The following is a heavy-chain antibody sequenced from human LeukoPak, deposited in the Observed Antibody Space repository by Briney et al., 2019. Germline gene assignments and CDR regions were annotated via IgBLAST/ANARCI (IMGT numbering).Heavy chain of an antibody. V-gene: IGHV4-4*07. D-gene: IGHD2-15*01. CDR3: AREDRYCNAGSCYS. Sequence: SETLSLTCTVSGGSISSYYWSWIRQPAGKGLEWIGRIYTSESPTYNPSLKSRVTMSLDTSKNQFSLKLSSVTAADMAVYYCAREDRYCNAGSCYSWGQGTLVIVSS. J-gene: IGHJ4*02. CDR1: GGSISSYY. CDR2: IYTSESP.